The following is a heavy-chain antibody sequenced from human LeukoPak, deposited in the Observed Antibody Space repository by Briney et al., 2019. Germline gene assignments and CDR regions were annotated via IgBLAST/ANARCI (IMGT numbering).Heavy chain of an antibody. V-gene: IGHV5-51*01. CDR2: IYPGDSDT. Sequence: GESLKISCKGSGYTFTDYWIGWVRQMPGKGLEWMGIIYPGDSDTRYNPSSQGQVTISADKSISTAYLQWSSLKASDSAMYYCARPLRGDYDSSGYLFDSWGQGTLVTVSS. CDR1: GYTFTDYW. J-gene: IGHJ4*02. D-gene: IGHD3-22*01. CDR3: ARPLRGDYDSSGYLFDS.